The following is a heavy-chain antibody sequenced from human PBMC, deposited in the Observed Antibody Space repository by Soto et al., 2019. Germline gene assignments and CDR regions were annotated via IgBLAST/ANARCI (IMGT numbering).Heavy chain of an antibody. Sequence: GGSPRLSCAASGFTLSSYGMHWVRQAPGKGLEWVAVISYDGSNKYYADSVKGRFTISRDNSKNTLYLQMNSLRAEDTAVYYCALSIFGLYYDISSLAYWGQITFFTVS. CDR1: GFTLSSYG. J-gene: IGHJ4*02. CDR2: ISYDGSNK. D-gene: IGHD3-22*01. CDR3: ALSIFGLYYDISSLAY. V-gene: IGHV3-30*03.